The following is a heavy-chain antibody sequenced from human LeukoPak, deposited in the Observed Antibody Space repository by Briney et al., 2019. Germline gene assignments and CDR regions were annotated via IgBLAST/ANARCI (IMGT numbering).Heavy chain of an antibody. V-gene: IGHV4-34*01. CDR2: INRGGDT. CDR3: AGGVGSGSYFFN. D-gene: IGHD1-26*01. CDR1: GGSFSGYY. Sequence: SETLSLTCAVYGGSFSGYYWTWIRQPPGKGLEWIGEINRGGDTNYNPSLKSRVTISVDTSKTQVSLKLSSVTAADTAVYYCAGGVGSGSYFFNWGQGTLVTVSS. J-gene: IGHJ4*02.